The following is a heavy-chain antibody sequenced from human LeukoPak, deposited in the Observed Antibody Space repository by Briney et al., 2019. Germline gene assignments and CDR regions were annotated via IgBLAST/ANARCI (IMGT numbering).Heavy chain of an antibody. CDR1: GYSFSDYC. D-gene: IGHD3-10*01. CDR3: ARGGSGSGYLYYFDS. J-gene: IGHJ4*02. V-gene: IGHV1-2*06. CDR2: INSNSGGT. Sequence: ASVKVSCKASGYSFSDYCIHWVRRAPGQGLEWMGRINSNSGGTSYAQNFQGRVTMTRDTSISTAYMEVSGLTSDDTAVYYCARGGSGSGYLYYFDSWGQGTLVSVSS.